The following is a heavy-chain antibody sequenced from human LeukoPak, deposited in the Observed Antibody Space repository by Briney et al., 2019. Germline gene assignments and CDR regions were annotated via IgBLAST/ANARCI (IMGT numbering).Heavy chain of an antibody. D-gene: IGHD3-22*01. CDR1: GGTFSSYA. Sequence: SVTVSCKASGGTFSSYAISWVRQAPGQGLEWMGGIIPIFGTANYAQKFQGRVTITTDESTSTAYMELSSLRSEDTAVYYCARASSSGYLADYWGQGTLVTVSS. V-gene: IGHV1-69*05. J-gene: IGHJ4*02. CDR2: IIPIFGTA. CDR3: ARASSSGYLADY.